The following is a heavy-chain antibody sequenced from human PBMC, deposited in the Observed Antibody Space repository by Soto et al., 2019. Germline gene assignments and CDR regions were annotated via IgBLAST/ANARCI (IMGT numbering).Heavy chain of an antibody. CDR1: GGNFNNYA. J-gene: IGHJ6*02. D-gene: IGHD6-6*01. CDR2: IIPIFDNT. Sequence: RASVKVSCKTSGGNFNNYAINWVRQAPGQGLEWMGRIIPIFDNTKYAKKFQGRVTITADEVTSTVYMDLSSLRSDDTAIYFCARGAKIAADYYGMDVWGQGTAVTVSS. V-gene: IGHV1-69*13. CDR3: ARGAKIAADYYGMDV.